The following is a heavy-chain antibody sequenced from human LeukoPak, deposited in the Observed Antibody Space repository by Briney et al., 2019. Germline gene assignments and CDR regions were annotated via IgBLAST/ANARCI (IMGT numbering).Heavy chain of an antibody. V-gene: IGHV4-34*01. J-gene: IGHJ4*02. CDR2: INHSGST. D-gene: IGHD3-22*01. CDR3: ARSPGTYYFHSSGYVDY. Sequence: SETLSLTCTVSGGSFSGYYWSWIRQPPGKGLEWIGEINHSGSTNNNWSLKSRVTISVDTSKNQFSLKLSSVTAADTAVYYCARSPGTYYFHSSGYVDYWGQGTLVTVSS. CDR1: GGSFSGYY.